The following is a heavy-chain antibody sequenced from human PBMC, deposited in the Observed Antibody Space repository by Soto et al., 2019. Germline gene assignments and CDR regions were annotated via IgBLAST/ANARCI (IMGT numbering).Heavy chain of an antibody. CDR1: GGTFSSYA. CDR3: ARDDGSSMSFGP. J-gene: IGHJ5*02. Sequence: SVKVSCKASGGTFSSYAISWVRQAPGQGLEWMGGIIPIFGTADYAQKFQGRVTITADKSTSTAYMELSSLRSEDTAVYYCARDDGSSMSFGPWGQGTLVTVSS. CDR2: IIPIFGTA. D-gene: IGHD1-26*01. V-gene: IGHV1-69*06.